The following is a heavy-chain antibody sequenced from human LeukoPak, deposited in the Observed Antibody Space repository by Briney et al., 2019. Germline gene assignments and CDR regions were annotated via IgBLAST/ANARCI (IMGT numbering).Heavy chain of an antibody. CDR1: GYTFTDYY. D-gene: IGHD3-10*01. CDR3: ARDYSTMVQGVMKNYYYYYGMNV. J-gene: IGHJ6*02. CDR2: INANSGGT. V-gene: IGHV1-2*02. Sequence: ASVKVSCKASGYTFTDYYMHWVRQAPGQGLEWMGWINANSGGTNYAQKFQARVTMTRDTSISTAYMELSRLRSDDTAVYFCARDYSTMVQGVMKNYYYYYGMNVWGQGTTATVSS.